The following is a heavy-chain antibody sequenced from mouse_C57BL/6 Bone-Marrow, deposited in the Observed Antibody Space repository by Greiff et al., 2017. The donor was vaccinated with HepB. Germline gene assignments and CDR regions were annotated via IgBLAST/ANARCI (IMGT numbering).Heavy chain of an antibody. V-gene: IGHV8-12*01. CDR1: GFSLSTSGMG. CDR3: ARSNGSSSWYFDV. D-gene: IGHD1-1*01. J-gene: IGHJ1*03. Sequence: QVTLKESGPGILQSSKTLSLTCSFSGFSLSTSGMGVSWIRQPSGKGLEWLAHIYWDDDKRYNPSLKSRLTISKETSRNQVFLKITSVDTADTATYYCARSNGSSSWYFDVWGTGTTVTVSS. CDR2: IYWDDDK.